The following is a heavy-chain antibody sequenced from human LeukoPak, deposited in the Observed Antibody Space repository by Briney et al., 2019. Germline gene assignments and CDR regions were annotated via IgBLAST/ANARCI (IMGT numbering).Heavy chain of an antibody. D-gene: IGHD6-13*01. CDR3: ARDVLIAADGVIRLDAFDI. CDR1: GFTFSSYN. CDR2: ISSSSSFI. Sequence: GGSLRLSCAASGFTFSSYNMNWVRETPGKGLEWVSSISSSSSFIYYADSVKGRFTISRDNAKNSLYLQMNSLRAEDTAVYYCARDVLIAADGVIRLDAFDIWGQGTVVTVSS. V-gene: IGHV3-21*01. J-gene: IGHJ3*02.